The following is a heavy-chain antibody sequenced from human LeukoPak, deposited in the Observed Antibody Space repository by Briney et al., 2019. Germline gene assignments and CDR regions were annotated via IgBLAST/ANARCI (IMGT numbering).Heavy chain of an antibody. CDR3: ARDRGFDI. CDR1: GFXFSSYW. Sequence: GGSLRLSCAASGFXFSSYWMSWVRQAPGKGLEWVANIKQDGSEKYYVDSVKGRFTISRDNANKSLYLQMNSLRAEDTAVYYCARDRGFDIWGQGTMVTVSS. CDR2: IKQDGSEK. V-gene: IGHV3-7*05. J-gene: IGHJ3*02.